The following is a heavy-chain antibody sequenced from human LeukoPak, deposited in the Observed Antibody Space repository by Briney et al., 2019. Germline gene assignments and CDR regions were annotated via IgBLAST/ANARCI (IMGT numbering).Heavy chain of an antibody. V-gene: IGHV4-34*01. D-gene: IGHD3-10*01. CDR2: INHSGST. Sequence: DPSETLSLTCAVYGGSFSGYYWSWIRQPPGKGLEWIGEINHSGSTNCNPSLKSRVTISVDTSKNQFSLKLSSVTAADTAVYYCARVMYYYGSGSYYLYGMDVWGQGTTVTVSS. J-gene: IGHJ6*02. CDR3: ARVMYYYGSGSYYLYGMDV. CDR1: GGSFSGYY.